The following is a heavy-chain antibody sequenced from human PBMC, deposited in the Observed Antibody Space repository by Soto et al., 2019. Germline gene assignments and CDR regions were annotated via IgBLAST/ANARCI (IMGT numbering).Heavy chain of an antibody. Sequence: GGSLRLSCAASGFTFSDYYMSWIRQAPGKGLEWVSYISSSGSTIYYADSVKGRFTISRDNAKNSLYLQMNSLRAEDTAVYYCARDIRAAGPYTGSDYYYYGMDVWGQGTTVTVSS. CDR3: ARDIRAAGPYTGSDYYYYGMDV. D-gene: IGHD6-13*01. V-gene: IGHV3-11*01. CDR1: GFTFSDYY. CDR2: ISSSGSTI. J-gene: IGHJ6*02.